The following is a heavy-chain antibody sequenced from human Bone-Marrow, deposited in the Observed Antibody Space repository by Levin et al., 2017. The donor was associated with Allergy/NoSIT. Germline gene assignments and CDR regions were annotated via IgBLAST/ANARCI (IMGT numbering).Heavy chain of an antibody. Sequence: PGGSLRLSCAASGFTFTNFAMNWVRQAPGKGLEWVSAISRSGDNTYYADSVKGRFTVSRDNAKNTLFLQMSSLRVEDTAKYYCAKVSEFYTYGPGDYWGQGTLVVASS. J-gene: IGHJ4*02. D-gene: IGHD5/OR15-5a*01. CDR3: AKVSEFYTYGPGDY. CDR1: GFTFTNFA. V-gene: IGHV3-23*01. CDR2: ISRSGDNT.